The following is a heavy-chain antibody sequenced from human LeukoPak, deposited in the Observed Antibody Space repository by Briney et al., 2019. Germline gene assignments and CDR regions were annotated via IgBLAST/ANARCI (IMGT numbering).Heavy chain of an antibody. CDR3: ARTPLGIAVAGTELWFDP. Sequence: SETLSLTCTVSGGSISSYYWSWIRQPPGKGLEWIGYIYYSGSTNYNPSLKSRVTISVDTSKSQFSLKLSSVTAADTAVYYCARTPLGIAVAGTELWFDPWGQGTLVTVSS. CDR2: IYYSGST. J-gene: IGHJ5*02. V-gene: IGHV4-59*01. D-gene: IGHD6-19*01. CDR1: GGSISSYY.